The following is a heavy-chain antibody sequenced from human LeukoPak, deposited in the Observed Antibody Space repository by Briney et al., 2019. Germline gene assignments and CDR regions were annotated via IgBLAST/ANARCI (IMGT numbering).Heavy chain of an antibody. CDR3: ARDGIKVTQGYFFDY. Sequence: SETLSLTCTVSGGSISSYYWSWIRQPAGKGLEWSGRIYTSGSTNYNPSLKSRVTMSVDTSKNQLSLKLSSVTAADPAVYYCARDGIKVTQGYFFDYWGQGTLVTVSS. D-gene: IGHD2-21*02. CDR1: GGSISSYY. V-gene: IGHV4-4*07. J-gene: IGHJ4*02. CDR2: IYTSGST.